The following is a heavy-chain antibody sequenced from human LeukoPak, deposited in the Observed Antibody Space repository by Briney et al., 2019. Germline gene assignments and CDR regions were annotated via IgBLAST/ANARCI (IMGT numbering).Heavy chain of an antibody. V-gene: IGHV4-4*07. J-gene: IGHJ6*03. D-gene: IGHD2-2*01. CDR1: GGSISSYY. CDR3: AREKYCSSTSCANYYYYYYMDV. Sequence: SETLSLTCTVSGGSISSYYWSWIRQPAGKGLEWIGRIYTSGSTNYNPSLKSRVTMSVDTSKNQFSLKLSSVTAADTAVYYCAREKYCSSTSCANYYYYYYMDVWGKGTTGTISS. CDR2: IYTSGST.